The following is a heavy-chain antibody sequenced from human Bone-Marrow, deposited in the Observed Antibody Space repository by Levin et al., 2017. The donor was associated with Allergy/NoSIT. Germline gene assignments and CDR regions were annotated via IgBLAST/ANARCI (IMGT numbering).Heavy chain of an antibody. J-gene: IGHJ3*02. CDR2: ISGSGGST. V-gene: IGHV3-23*01. Sequence: GESLKISCAASGFTFSSYAMSWVRQAPGKGLEWVSAISGSGGSTYYADSVKGRFTISRDNSKNTLYLQMNSLRAEDTAVYYCAKRSSGARPLLSRAFDIWGQGTMVTVSS. CDR3: AKRSSGARPLLSRAFDI. CDR1: GFTFSSYA. D-gene: IGHD3-10*01.